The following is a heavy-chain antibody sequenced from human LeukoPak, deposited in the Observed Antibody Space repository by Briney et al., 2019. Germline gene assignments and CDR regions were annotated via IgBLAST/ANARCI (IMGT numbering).Heavy chain of an antibody. V-gene: IGHV3-23*01. CDR1: GFTFSSYA. Sequence: GGSLRLSCAASGFTFSSYAMSWVRQAPGKGLEWVSAISGSGGSTYYADSVRGRFTISRDNSKNTLYLHMNSLRADDTAIFYCAKGTLTGYFIGNWGQGTPVTVSS. CDR3: AKGTLTGYFIGN. D-gene: IGHD3-9*01. CDR2: ISGSGGST. J-gene: IGHJ4*02.